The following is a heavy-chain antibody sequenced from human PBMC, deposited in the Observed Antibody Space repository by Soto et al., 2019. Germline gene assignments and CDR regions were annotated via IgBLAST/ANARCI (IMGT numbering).Heavy chain of an antibody. V-gene: IGHV3-33*01. J-gene: IGHJ6*04. CDR2: IWYDGSNK. D-gene: IGHD2-21*01. Sequence: QVQLVESGGGVVQPGRSLRLSCAASGFTFSSYGMHWVRQAPGKGLEWVAVIWYDGSNKYYADSVKGRFTISRDNSKNSLYLQMTSLRAEDTAVYYCAREGILWSTHYYYYGMDVWGKGTTVTVSS. CDR3: AREGILWSTHYYYYGMDV. CDR1: GFTFSSYG.